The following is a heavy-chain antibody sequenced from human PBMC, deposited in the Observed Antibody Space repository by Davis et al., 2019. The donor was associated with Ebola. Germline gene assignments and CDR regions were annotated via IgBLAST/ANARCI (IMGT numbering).Heavy chain of an antibody. CDR1: GFTFSNYA. D-gene: IGHD6-19*01. CDR2: ISYDGSNK. CDR3: AKSLVAGTSV. J-gene: IGHJ4*02. V-gene: IGHV3-30*04. Sequence: GESLKISCAASGFTFSNYAIHWVRQAPGKGLEWVAVISYDGSNKYYADSVKGRFTISRDNSKNTLYLQMNSLRAEDTAVYYCAKSLVAGTSVWGQGTLVTVSS.